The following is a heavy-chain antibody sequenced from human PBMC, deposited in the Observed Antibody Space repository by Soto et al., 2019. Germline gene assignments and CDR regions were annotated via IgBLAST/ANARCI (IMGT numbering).Heavy chain of an antibody. Sequence: SETLSLTCTVSGGSMSSYYLTWIRQPAGKGLEWIGRVYSSGGTHYNPSLKSRVTISLDTSKNQFSLRLLSVTDADTAVYYCARGQRFSDWFDPWGQGTLVTVSS. J-gene: IGHJ5*02. D-gene: IGHD3-3*01. CDR3: ARGQRFSDWFDP. V-gene: IGHV4-4*07. CDR2: VYSSGGT. CDR1: GGSMSSYY.